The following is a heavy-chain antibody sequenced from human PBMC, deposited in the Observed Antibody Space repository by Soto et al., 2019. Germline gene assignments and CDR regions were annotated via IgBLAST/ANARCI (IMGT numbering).Heavy chain of an antibody. V-gene: IGHV1-69*01. Sequence: QVQLVQSGAEVKKPGSSVKVSCKASGGTFSRYAFSWVRQAPGQGLEWLGGIVPIYGTRGFAQKFQGRLTITADEPTITAYMELSSLRSEDTAVYYCARDLDYYGSGSHYYYGMGVWGQGNTVTVSS. CDR2: IVPIYGTR. J-gene: IGHJ6*02. D-gene: IGHD3-10*01. CDR1: GGTFSRYA. CDR3: ARDLDYYGSGSHYYYGMGV.